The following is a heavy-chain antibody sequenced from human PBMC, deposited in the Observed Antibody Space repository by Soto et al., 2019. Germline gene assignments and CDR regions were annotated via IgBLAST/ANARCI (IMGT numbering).Heavy chain of an antibody. CDR2: TYHSGST. V-gene: IGHV4-30-4*01. J-gene: IGHJ6*01. Sequence: PSETLGFTGTFSEGCISSGDYYWSWIRQPRGKGLEWIGYTYHSGSTYYNPSLKSRVTISVDTSKNQFSLKLSSVTAADTAVYYCARDNCGGDCYHDSYGMDVWGQGTTVTVSS. CDR1: EGCISSGDYY. CDR3: ARDNCGGDCYHDSYGMDV. D-gene: IGHD2-21*02.